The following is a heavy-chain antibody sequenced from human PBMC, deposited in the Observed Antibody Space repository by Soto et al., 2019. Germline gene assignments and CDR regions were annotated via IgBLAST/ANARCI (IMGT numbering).Heavy chain of an antibody. Sequence: SLRLSCAASGFTFSSYAMRWVRQAPGKGLEWVSAISGSGGSTYYADSVKGRFTISRDNSKNTLYLQMNSLRAEDTAVYYCALKGGYCSRTSCYTGEGWFDPSGQRTLVAV. J-gene: IGHJ5*02. CDR3: ALKGGYCSRTSCYTGEGWFDP. CDR1: GFTFSSYA. CDR2: ISGSGGST. V-gene: IGHV3-23*01. D-gene: IGHD2-2*02.